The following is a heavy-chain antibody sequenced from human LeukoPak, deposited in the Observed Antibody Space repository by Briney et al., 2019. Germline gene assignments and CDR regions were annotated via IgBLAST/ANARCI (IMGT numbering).Heavy chain of an antibody. CDR2: FDPEDGET. D-gene: IGHD2-2*01. CDR1: GYTLTELS. Sequence: ASVKVSRKVSGYTLTELSIHWVRQAPGKGLEWVGGFDPEDGETIYAQKFQGRVTMTEDTSTDTAYMELSSLRSVDTAVYYCATGPRVVPAASAFDYWGQGTLVTVSS. CDR3: ATGPRVVPAASAFDY. V-gene: IGHV1-24*01. J-gene: IGHJ4*02.